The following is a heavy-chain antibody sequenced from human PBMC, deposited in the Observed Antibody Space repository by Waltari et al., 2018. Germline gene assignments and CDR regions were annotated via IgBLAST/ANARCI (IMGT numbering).Heavy chain of an antibody. V-gene: IGHV4-4*07. Sequence: QVQLQESGPGLVKPSETLSLTCTVPGGSISSYYWSWIRQPAGKGLEWIGRIYSSGSTNYNPSLRSRVTMSVDTSKNQFSLKLNSVTAADTAVYYCARDWAAVADYYFDYWGQGTLVTVSS. CDR2: IYSSGST. J-gene: IGHJ4*02. CDR1: GGSISSYY. CDR3: ARDWAAVADYYFDY. D-gene: IGHD6-19*01.